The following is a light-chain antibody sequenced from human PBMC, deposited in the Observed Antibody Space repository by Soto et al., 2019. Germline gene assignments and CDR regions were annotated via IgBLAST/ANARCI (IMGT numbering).Light chain of an antibody. CDR1: SGSIANNY. CDR3: QSYDSDFVV. V-gene: IGLV6-57*04. Sequence: FMLTQPHSVSESPGKTLSISCTRSSGSIANNYVQWDQQRPGSAPTTVIYENNQRLSGVPDRFSGSTDGSSNSASLTISGLQTEDEDDYYCQSYDSDFVVFGGGTKVTVL. CDR2: ENN. J-gene: IGLJ2*01.